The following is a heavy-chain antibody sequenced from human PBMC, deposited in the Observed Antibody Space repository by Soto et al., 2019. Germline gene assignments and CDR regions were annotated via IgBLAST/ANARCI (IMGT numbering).Heavy chain of an antibody. V-gene: IGHV1-2*04. Sequence: GASVKVSCKASGYTFTGYYMHWVRQAPGQGLEWMGWINPNSGGTNYAQKFQGWVTMTRDTSISTAYMELSRLRSDDTAVYYCARGAGTTEIYSSYSGRDAGGKGTRVTFP. CDR2: INPNSGGT. J-gene: IGHJ6*04. CDR1: GYTFTGYY. CDR3: ARGAGTTEIYSSYSGRDA. D-gene: IGHD2-21*01.